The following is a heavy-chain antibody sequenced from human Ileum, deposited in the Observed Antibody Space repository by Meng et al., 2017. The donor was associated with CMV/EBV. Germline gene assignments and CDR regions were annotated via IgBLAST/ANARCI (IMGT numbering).Heavy chain of an antibody. D-gene: IGHD3-10*01. CDR2: INYSEST. Sequence: AVSGGSLTGYYCSWIRQPQGKGLEWIGEINYSESTNYNPSLNSRVTISVDTFKNQCSLKLRSVTAADTAVYYCARRVGSGKYYFDYWSQGTLVTVSS. CDR3: ARRVGSGKYYFDY. J-gene: IGHJ4*02. CDR1: GGSLTGYY. V-gene: IGHV4-34*01.